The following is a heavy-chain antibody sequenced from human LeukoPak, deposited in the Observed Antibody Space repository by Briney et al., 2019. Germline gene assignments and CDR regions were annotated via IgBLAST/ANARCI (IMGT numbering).Heavy chain of an antibody. V-gene: IGHV4-59*12. CDR3: ARGAIFGVVTVDY. CDR1: GGSISSYY. J-gene: IGHJ4*02. Sequence: PSETLSLTCTVSGGSISSYYWSWIRQPPGKGLEWIGYIYYSGSTNYNPSLKSRVTISVDTSKNQFSLKLSSVTAADTAVYYCARGAIFGVVTVDYWGQGTLVTVSS. D-gene: IGHD3-3*01. CDR2: IYYSGST.